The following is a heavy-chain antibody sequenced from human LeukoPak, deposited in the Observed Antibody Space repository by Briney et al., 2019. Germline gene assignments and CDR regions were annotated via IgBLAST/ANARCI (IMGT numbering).Heavy chain of an antibody. V-gene: IGHV1-2*02. J-gene: IGHJ4*02. CDR3: ARDQNYYDSSGYYGIDC. CDR1: GYTFTGYY. Sequence: ASVKVSCKASGYTFTGYYIHWVRQAPGQGLEWMGWINPNNGGTNYVQKFQDRVTMTRDTSISTAYMEPSRLRSDDTAVYYCARDQNYYDSSGYYGIDCWGQGTLVTVSS. CDR2: INPNNGGT. D-gene: IGHD3-22*01.